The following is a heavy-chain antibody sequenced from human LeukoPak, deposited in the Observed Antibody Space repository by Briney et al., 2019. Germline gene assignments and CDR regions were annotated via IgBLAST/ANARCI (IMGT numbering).Heavy chain of an antibody. V-gene: IGHV3-23*01. J-gene: IGHJ4*02. CDR3: AKIRIVVVPAAPDY. CDR2: ISGSGGST. Sequence: PGGSLRLSCAASGFTFSSYAMSWVRHAPGKGLEWVSAISGSGGSTYYADSVKGRFTISRDNSKNTLYLQMNSLRAEDTAVYYCAKIRIVVVPAAPDYWGQGTLVTVSS. CDR1: GFTFSSYA. D-gene: IGHD2-2*01.